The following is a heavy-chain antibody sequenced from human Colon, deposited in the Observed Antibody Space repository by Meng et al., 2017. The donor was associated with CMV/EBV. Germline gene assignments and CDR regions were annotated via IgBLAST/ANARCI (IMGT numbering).Heavy chain of an antibody. Sequence: GGFLRLSCTVSGFTFSNVWMSWVRQAPGKGLEWVGRIKSKNDGGTTDYAAPVKGRFTISTDDSKTTLYLQMNSLKTEDTAVYYCTTDEATSGEIIDYGMDVWGQGTTVTVSS. V-gene: IGHV3-15*01. CDR3: TTDEATSGEIIDYGMDV. CDR1: GFTFSNVW. J-gene: IGHJ6*02. D-gene: IGHD3-3*01. CDR2: IKSKNDGGTT.